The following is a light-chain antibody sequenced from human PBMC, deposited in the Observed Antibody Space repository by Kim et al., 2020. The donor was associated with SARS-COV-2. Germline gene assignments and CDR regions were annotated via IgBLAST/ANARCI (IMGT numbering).Light chain of an antibody. J-gene: IGKJ5*01. CDR3: QQTYSFPQIT. CDR2: AAS. CDR1: QSISSY. V-gene: IGKV1-39*01. Sequence: SVGDRVTISCRASQSISSYVNWYQHKAGKGPKLLIYAASSLQSGVPSRFSGSGSGTDFTLTISSLQPEDFATYSCQQTYSFPQITFGQGTRLDIK.